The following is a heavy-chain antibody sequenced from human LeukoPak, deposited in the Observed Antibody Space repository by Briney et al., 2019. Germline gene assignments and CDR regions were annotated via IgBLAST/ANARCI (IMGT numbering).Heavy chain of an antibody. Sequence: ASVRVSCTPSGYTLTSYGISWVRQAPGQGLEWMGWMSAYNGNTNYAQKLQGRVTMTTDTSTSTAYMELRSLRSDDTAVYYCARGDTAMVKGFDYWGQGTLVTVSS. CDR3: ARGDTAMVKGFDY. D-gene: IGHD5-18*01. V-gene: IGHV1-18*01. CDR2: MSAYNGNT. CDR1: GYTLTSYG. J-gene: IGHJ4*02.